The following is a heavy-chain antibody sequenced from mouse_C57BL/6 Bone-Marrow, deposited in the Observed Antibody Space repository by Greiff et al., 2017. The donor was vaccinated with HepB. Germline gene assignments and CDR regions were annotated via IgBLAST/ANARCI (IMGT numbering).Heavy chain of an antibody. J-gene: IGHJ3*01. D-gene: IGHD2-3*01. V-gene: IGHV1-81*01. Sequence: VQLQQSGAELARPGASGKLSCKASGYTFTSFGISWVKQRTGQGLEWIGEIYPRSGNTYYNEKFKAKATLTADKSSSTAYMELRSLTSEDSAVYFCARGRWLLLAYWGQGTLVTVSA. CDR3: ARGRWLLLAY. CDR2: IYPRSGNT. CDR1: GYTFTSFG.